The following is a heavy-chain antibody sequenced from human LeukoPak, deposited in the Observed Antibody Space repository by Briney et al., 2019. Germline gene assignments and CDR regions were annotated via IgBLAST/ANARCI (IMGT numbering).Heavy chain of an antibody. V-gene: IGHV4-30-4*01. CDR1: GGSISSGDYY. CDR3: ASHYSGSYSFDY. Sequence: SETLSLTCTVSGGSISSGDYYWSWIRQPPGKGLEWIGYIYYSGSTYYNPSLKSRATISVDTSKNQFSLKLSSVTAADTAVYYCASHYSGSYSFDYWGQGTLVTVSS. J-gene: IGHJ4*02. CDR2: IYYSGST. D-gene: IGHD1-26*01.